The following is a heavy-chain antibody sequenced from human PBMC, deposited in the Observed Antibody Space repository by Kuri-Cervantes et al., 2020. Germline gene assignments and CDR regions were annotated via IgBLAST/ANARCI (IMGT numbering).Heavy chain of an antibody. Sequence: SETLSLTCAVYGGSFSGYYWSWIRQPPGKGLEWVGEINHSGSTNYNPSLKSRVTISVDTSKNQFSLKLSSVTAADTAVYFCARGSGWYFYWGQGTLVTVSS. J-gene: IGHJ1*01. CDR2: INHSGST. CDR1: GGSFSGYY. D-gene: IGHD6-19*01. CDR3: ARGSGWYFY. V-gene: IGHV4-34*01.